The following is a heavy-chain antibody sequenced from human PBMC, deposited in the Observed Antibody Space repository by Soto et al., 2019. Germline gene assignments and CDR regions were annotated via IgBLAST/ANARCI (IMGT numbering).Heavy chain of an antibody. CDR3: ARDLEWVPAAMAEGAFDI. V-gene: IGHV3-7*05. J-gene: IGHJ3*02. Sequence: EVQLVESGGGLVQPGGSLRLSCAASGFTFSSYWMSWVRQAPGKGLEWVANIKQDGSEKYYVDSVKGRFTISRDNAKNSLYLQMNSLRAEDTAVYYCARDLEWVPAAMAEGAFDIWAKGQWSPSLQ. D-gene: IGHD2-2*01. CDR1: GFTFSSYW. CDR2: IKQDGSEK.